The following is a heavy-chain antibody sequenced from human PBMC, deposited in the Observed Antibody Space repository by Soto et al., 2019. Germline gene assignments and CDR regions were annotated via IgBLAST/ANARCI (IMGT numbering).Heavy chain of an antibody. V-gene: IGHV1-2*02. D-gene: IGHD2-21*02. CDR1: GYTFTGYY. CDR3: ARSYCGGDCYSPPDY. Sequence: ASVKVSCKASGYTFTGYYMHWVRQAPGQGLEWMGWINPNSGGTNYAQKFQGRVTITRDTSISTAYMELSRLRSDDTAVYYCARSYCGGDCYSPPDYWGQGTLVTVSS. CDR2: INPNSGGT. J-gene: IGHJ4*02.